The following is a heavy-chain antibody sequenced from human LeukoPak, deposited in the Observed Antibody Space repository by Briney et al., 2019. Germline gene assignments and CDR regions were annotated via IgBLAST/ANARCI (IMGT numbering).Heavy chain of an antibody. CDR1: GGSISGYY. V-gene: IGHV4-4*07. Sequence: PSETLSLTCTVSGGSISGYYWTWIRQPAGKGLEWIGRIYTSGTTNYNPSLKSRVTMSVDTSKSQFSLNLSSVTAADTAVYYCARETPQCSNNWYFDYWGQGTLVTVSS. CDR3: ARETPQCSNNWYFDY. D-gene: IGHD6-13*01. J-gene: IGHJ4*02. CDR2: IYTSGTT.